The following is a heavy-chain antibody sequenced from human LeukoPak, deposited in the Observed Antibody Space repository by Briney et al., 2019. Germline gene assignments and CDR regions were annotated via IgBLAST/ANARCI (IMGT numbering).Heavy chain of an antibody. V-gene: IGHV3-48*04. D-gene: IGHD4/OR15-4a*01. Sequence: GGSLRLSCAASGFTFSSYSMNWVRRAPGKGLEWVSYISSSSSTIYYADSVKGRFTISRDNAKNSLYLQMNSLRAEDTAVYYCATKGAIDYWGQGTLVTVSS. CDR3: ATKGAIDY. J-gene: IGHJ4*02. CDR2: ISSSSSTI. CDR1: GFTFSSYS.